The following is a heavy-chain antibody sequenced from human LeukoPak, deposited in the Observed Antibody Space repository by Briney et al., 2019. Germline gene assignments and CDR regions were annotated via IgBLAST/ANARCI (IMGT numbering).Heavy chain of an antibody. CDR2: IYYSGST. CDR1: GGSISSSSYY. Sequence: SETLSLTCTVSGGSISSSSYYWGWIRQPPGKGLEWIGSIYYSGSTYYNPSLRSRVTIFVDTSKNQFSLKLSSVTGADTAVYYCARHESSVTTVWSYFDYWGQGTLVTVSS. J-gene: IGHJ4*02. CDR3: ARHESSVTTVWSYFDY. D-gene: IGHD4-17*01. V-gene: IGHV4-39*01.